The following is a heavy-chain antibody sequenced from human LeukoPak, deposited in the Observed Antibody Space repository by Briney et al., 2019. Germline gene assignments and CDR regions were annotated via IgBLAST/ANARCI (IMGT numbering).Heavy chain of an antibody. CDR1: GGSISSSSYH. V-gene: IGHV4-39*07. CDR3: ARVSQSYYGSGILY. D-gene: IGHD3-10*01. J-gene: IGHJ4*02. Sequence: PSETLSLTCTVSGGSISSSSYHWGWIRQPPGKGLEWIGTIYYSGSTYYSPSLKSRVTISVDRSKNQFSLKLSSVTAADTAVYYCARVSQSYYGSGILYWGQGTLVTVSS. CDR2: IYYSGST.